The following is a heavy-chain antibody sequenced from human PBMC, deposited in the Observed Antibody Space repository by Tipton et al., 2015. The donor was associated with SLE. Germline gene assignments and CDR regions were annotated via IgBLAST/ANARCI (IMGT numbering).Heavy chain of an antibody. CDR2: IYYSGST. Sequence: TLSLTCTVSGGSISSYYWSWIRQPPGKGLEWIGYIYYSGSTNYNPSLKSRVTISVDTSKNQFSLKLSSVTAADTVVYYCASTADYYDSSAQGAFDIWGQGTMVTVSS. D-gene: IGHD3-22*01. CDR3: ASTADYYDSSAQGAFDI. J-gene: IGHJ3*02. CDR1: GGSISSYY. V-gene: IGHV4-59*01.